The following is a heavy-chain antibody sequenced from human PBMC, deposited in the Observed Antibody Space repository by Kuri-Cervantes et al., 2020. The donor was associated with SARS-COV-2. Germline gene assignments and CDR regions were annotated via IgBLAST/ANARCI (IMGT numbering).Heavy chain of an antibody. CDR1: GGSFSGYY. D-gene: IGHD2-2*01. CDR3: ASIVVVPAASGYYYYYGMDV. CDR2: INHSGST. J-gene: IGHJ6*02. V-gene: IGHV4-34*01. Sequence: GSLRLSCAVYGGSFSGYYWSWIRQPPGKGLEWIGEINHSGSTNYNPSLKSRVTISVDTSKNQFSLMLSSVTAADTAVYYCASIVVVPAASGYYYYYGMDVWGQGTTVTVSS.